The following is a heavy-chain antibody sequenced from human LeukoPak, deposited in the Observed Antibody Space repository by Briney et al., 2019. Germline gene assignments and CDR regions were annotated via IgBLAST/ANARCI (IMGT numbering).Heavy chain of an antibody. D-gene: IGHD1-26*01. Sequence: GGSLRLSCATSGFTFSSNWMSWVRHVPGRGLDWVANIKPDGSAQYYAASVKGRFTVSRDNAKNSVYLQMNSLRAEDTAVYYCARALEWELPYFDYWGQGTLVTVSS. V-gene: IGHV3-7*01. CDR2: IKPDGSAQ. CDR3: ARALEWELPYFDY. J-gene: IGHJ4*02. CDR1: GFTFSSNW.